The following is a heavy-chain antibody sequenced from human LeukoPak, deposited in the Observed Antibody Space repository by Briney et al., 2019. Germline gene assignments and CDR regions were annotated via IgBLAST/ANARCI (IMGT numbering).Heavy chain of an antibody. J-gene: IGHJ4*02. Sequence: GGSLRLSCAASGFTFSSFAMSWVRQAPGKGLEWVSGISETGGTTWHADSVKGRLTISRGNSKNTLYLQMNTLRAEDTAVYYCAKDYRGQDSLFDYWGQGALVIVSS. CDR3: AKDYRGQDSLFDY. CDR2: ISETGGTT. D-gene: IGHD3-10*01. V-gene: IGHV3-23*01. CDR1: GFTFSSFA.